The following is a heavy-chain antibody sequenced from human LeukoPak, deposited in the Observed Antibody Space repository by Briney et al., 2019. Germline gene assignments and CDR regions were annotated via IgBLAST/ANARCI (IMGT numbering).Heavy chain of an antibody. CDR1: GYTFTNYG. CDR2: ISAYNGNT. D-gene: IGHD6-19*01. Sequence: GASVKVSCKASGYTFTNYGISWVRQAPGQGLEWMGWISAYNGNTNYAQKPQGRVTMTTDTSTSTAYMELRSLRSDDTAVYYCARGLSWIAVAGTGGDYWGQGTLVTVSS. J-gene: IGHJ4*02. V-gene: IGHV1-18*01. CDR3: ARGLSWIAVAGTGGDY.